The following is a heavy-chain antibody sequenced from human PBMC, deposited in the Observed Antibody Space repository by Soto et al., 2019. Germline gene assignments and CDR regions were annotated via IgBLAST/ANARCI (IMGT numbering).Heavy chain of an antibody. Sequence: QVQLQESGPGLVKPSQTLSLTCTVSGDSMGSGDYYWTWIRQPPGKGLEWIGYIYYIGTTFYNPSLECGVNISIDTSKNHFSLRLTSVTAADTAVYYSSRGSTYYGFLTWGQGTLVTVSS. CDR2: IYYIGTT. V-gene: IGHV4-30-4*01. CDR1: GDSMGSGDYY. D-gene: IGHD3-10*01. CDR3: SRGSTYYGFLT. J-gene: IGHJ5*02.